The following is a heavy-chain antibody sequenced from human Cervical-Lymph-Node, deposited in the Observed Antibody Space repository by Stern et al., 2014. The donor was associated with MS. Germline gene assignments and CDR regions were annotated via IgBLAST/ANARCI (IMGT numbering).Heavy chain of an antibody. Sequence: QVQLVQSGAEVMQPGASVKVSCKASGYTFNVYYIHWVRQAPGQGLEWMGRINPNSGATNHAQKVQGRVTMTRDTSISTAYRERSRLRSDDTAMYYCARDGEPYYYGAGTYVDYYYGMDVWGQGTTVTVSS. J-gene: IGHJ6*02. V-gene: IGHV1-2*06. CDR1: GYTFNVYY. CDR2: INPNSGAT. D-gene: IGHD3-10*01. CDR3: ARDGEPYYYGAGTYVDYYYGMDV.